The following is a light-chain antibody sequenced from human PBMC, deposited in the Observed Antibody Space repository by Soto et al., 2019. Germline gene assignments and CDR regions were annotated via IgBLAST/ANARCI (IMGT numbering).Light chain of an antibody. CDR3: QQRSNWPATWT. CDR1: QSIGRF. J-gene: IGKJ1*01. V-gene: IGKV3-11*01. CDR2: DAS. Sequence: ENVLTQSPATLSLFPGERATLSCRASQSIGRFLAWYQQRPGQAPRLLIYDASNRATGIPARFSGSGSGTDFTLTISSLEPEDFAVYYCQQRSNWPATWTFGRGTKVEI.